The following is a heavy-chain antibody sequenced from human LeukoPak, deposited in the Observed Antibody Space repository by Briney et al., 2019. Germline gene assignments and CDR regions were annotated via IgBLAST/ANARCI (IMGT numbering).Heavy chain of an antibody. Sequence: SETLSLTCAVYGGSFSGYYWSWIRQPPGKGLEWIGEINHSGSTNYNPSLKSRVTISVDTSKNQFSLKLSSVTAADTAVYYCARRGMTYYYDSSGYYGVATFDYWGQGTLVTVSS. D-gene: IGHD3-22*01. CDR1: GGSFSGYY. CDR3: ARRGMTYYYDSSGYYGVATFDY. V-gene: IGHV4-34*01. J-gene: IGHJ4*02. CDR2: INHSGST.